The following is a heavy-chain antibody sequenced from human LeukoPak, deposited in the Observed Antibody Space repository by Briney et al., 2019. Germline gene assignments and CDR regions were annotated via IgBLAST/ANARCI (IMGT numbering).Heavy chain of an antibody. D-gene: IGHD3-10*01. V-gene: IGHV1-8*01. CDR1: GYTFTSYD. Sequence: ASVKVSCKASGYTFTSYDINWVRQATGQGLEWMGWMNPNSGNTGYAQKFQGRVTMTRNTSISTAYMELSSLRSEDTAVYYCARAADYYGSGSYFSVPYYYYYMDVWGKGTTVTISS. J-gene: IGHJ6*03. CDR2: MNPNSGNT. CDR3: ARAADYYGSGSYFSVPYYYYYMDV.